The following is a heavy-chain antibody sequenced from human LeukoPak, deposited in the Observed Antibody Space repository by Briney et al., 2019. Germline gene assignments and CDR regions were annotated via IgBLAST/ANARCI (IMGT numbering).Heavy chain of an antibody. V-gene: IGHV3-30*02. J-gene: IGHJ6*03. CDR1: GFTFSSYG. D-gene: IGHD6-13*01. CDR2: IRYDGNTK. Sequence: GGSPRLSCAASGFTFSSYGMHWVRQAPGKRLEWAAFIRYDGNTKYYADSVKGRFTISRDNSKNTLYLQMNSLRGDDTAVYYCVKDCPGDSSPEGVCHYYMDVWGKGTTVTVSS. CDR3: VKDCPGDSSPEGVCHYYMDV.